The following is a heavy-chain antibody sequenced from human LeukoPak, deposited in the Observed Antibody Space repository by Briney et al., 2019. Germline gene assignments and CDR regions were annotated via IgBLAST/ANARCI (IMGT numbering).Heavy chain of an antibody. CDR2: IIPIFGTA. CDR1: GGTFSSYA. J-gene: IGHJ6*03. Sequence: GASVKVSCKASGGTFSSYAISWVRQAPGQGLEWMGGIIPIFGTANYAQKFQGRVTITADKSTSTAYMELSSLRSEDTAVYYCARGSLDPFGVVTKPVGYYYYMDVWGKGTTVTVSS. CDR3: ARGSLDPFGVVTKPVGYYYYMDV. V-gene: IGHV1-69*06. D-gene: IGHD3-3*01.